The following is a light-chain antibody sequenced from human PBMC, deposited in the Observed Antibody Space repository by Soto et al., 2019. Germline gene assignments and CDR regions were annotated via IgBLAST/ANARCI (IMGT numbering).Light chain of an antibody. CDR3: ATWDDSLNGPV. J-gene: IGLJ2*01. Sequence: QAVVTQPPSASATPGQRVTISCSGSSSNIGSNTVNWYQQLPGTAPKLLIYSNHQRPSGVPDRFSGSKSGTSASLAISGLQSEDEADYYCATWDDSLNGPVFGGGTKLTVL. CDR1: SSNIGSNT. CDR2: SNH. V-gene: IGLV1-44*01.